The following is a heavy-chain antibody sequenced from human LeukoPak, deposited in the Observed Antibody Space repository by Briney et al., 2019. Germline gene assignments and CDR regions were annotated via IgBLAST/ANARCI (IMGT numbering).Heavy chain of an antibody. CDR2: IGGSGFTT. Sequence: ETLSLTCAVYGGSFSGYYWNWIRQPPGKGLEWVSGIGGSGFTTYYADSVKGRFTISRDNSKNTLYLQMNSLRAEDTALYYCAKDVVRREDWFDPWGQGTLVTVSS. D-gene: IGHD3-10*01. CDR3: AKDVVRREDWFDP. J-gene: IGHJ5*02. V-gene: IGHV3-23*01. CDR1: GGSFSGYY.